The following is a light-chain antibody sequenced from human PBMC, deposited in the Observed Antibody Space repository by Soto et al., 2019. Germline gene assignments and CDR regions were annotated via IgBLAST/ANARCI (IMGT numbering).Light chain of an antibody. V-gene: IGKV3-20*01. CDR3: QQSGDSPRT. CDR2: GAS. J-gene: IGKJ1*01. CDR1: QSVSRHY. Sequence: EIVLTQSPGTLSLSPGERATLSCRASQSVSRHYLAWYQHNPGQAHTLLIYGASSRTPGIPDSFSGRSSATAFTLTISGLEPDDFGVHSCQQSGDSPRTFGNGTDVDIK.